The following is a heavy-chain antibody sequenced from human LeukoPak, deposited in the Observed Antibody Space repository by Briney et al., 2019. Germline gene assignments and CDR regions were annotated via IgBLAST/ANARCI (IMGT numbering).Heavy chain of an antibody. CDR3: ARGGSYSEFDY. D-gene: IGHD1-26*01. V-gene: IGHV1-3*02. CDR1: GYTFTSYD. J-gene: IGHJ4*02. CDR2: SNAGNGNT. Sequence: ASVKVSCKASGYTFTSYDINWVRQAPGQGLEWMGWSNAGNGNTKYSQEFQGRVTITRDTSASTAYMELSSLRSEDMAVYYCARGGSYSEFDYWGQGTLVTVSS.